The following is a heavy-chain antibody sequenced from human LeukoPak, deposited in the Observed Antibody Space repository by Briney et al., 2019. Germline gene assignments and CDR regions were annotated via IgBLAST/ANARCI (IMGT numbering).Heavy chain of an antibody. V-gene: IGHV3-64D*06. CDR2: ISSNGGST. D-gene: IGHD5-12*01. J-gene: IGHJ4*02. CDR3: VKDGTTDGGYGDFDY. Sequence: GGSLRLSCSASGFTFSSYAMHWVRQAPGKGLEYVSAISSNGGSTYYADSVKGRFTISRGNSKNTLYLQMSSLRAEDTAVYYCVKDGTTDGGYGDFDYWGQGTLVTVSS. CDR1: GFTFSSYA.